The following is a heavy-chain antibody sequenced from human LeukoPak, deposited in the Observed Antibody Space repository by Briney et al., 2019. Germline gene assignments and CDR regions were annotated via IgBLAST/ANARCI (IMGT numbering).Heavy chain of an antibody. Sequence: SETLSLTCAVSGGSISSSNWWSWVRQPPGKGLEWIGEIYHSGSTNYNPSLKSRVTISVDKSKNQFSLKLSSVTAADTAVYYCARGMATIGNDAFDIWGQGTMVTVSS. CDR1: GGSISSSNW. CDR2: IYHSGST. CDR3: ARGMATIGNDAFDI. J-gene: IGHJ3*02. V-gene: IGHV4-4*02. D-gene: IGHD5-24*01.